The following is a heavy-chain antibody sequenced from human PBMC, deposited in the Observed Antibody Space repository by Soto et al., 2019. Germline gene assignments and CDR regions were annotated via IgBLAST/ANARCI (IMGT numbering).Heavy chain of an antibody. CDR2: IYYSGST. V-gene: IGHV4-31*03. CDR3: ARDFTDSSGPTLGMGV. CDR1: GGSICSGGYY. D-gene: IGHD6-19*01. Sequence: SETLSLTCTVSGGSICSGGYYWSWIRQHPGKGLEWIGYIYYSGSTYYNPSLKSRVTISVDTSKDQFSLKLSSVTAADTAVYYCARDFTDSSGPTLGMGVWGQGTTVTVSS. J-gene: IGHJ6*02.